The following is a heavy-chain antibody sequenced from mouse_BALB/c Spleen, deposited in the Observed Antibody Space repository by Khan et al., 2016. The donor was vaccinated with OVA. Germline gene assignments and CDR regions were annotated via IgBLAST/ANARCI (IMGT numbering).Heavy chain of an antibody. CDR2: ISYSGGT. D-gene: IGHD1-1*01. V-gene: IGHV3-2*02. CDR1: GYSITSGYA. J-gene: IGHJ2*01. CDR3: ARGNYYGYYFDY. Sequence: EVQLQESGPGLVKPSQSLSLTCTVTGYSITSGYAWNWIRQFPGNKLEWMGYISYSGGTSYNPSLKSRISITRDTSKNQFFLQLNSVTTEGTATYYCARGNYYGYYFDYWGQGTPRTVSS.